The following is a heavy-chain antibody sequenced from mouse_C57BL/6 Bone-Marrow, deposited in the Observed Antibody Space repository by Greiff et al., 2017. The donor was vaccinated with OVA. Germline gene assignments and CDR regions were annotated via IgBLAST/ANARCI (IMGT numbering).Heavy chain of an antibody. J-gene: IGHJ2*01. CDR2: INPNNGGT. V-gene: IGHV1-22*01. CDR3: ARSITTVVAPDY. D-gene: IGHD1-1*01. Sequence: VHVKQSGPELVKPGASVKMSCKASGYTFTDYNMHWVKQSHGKSLEWIGYINPNNGGTSYNQKFKGKATLTVNKSSSTAYMELRSLTSEDSAVYYCARSITTVVAPDYWGQGTTLTVSS. CDR1: GYTFTDYN.